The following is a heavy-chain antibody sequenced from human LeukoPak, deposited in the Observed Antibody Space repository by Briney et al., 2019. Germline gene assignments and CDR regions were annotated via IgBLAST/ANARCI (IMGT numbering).Heavy chain of an antibody. V-gene: IGHV4-39*01. J-gene: IGHJ4*02. Sequence: SETLSLTCTVSGDSISSSYWGWIRQPPGKGLEWIGTINHSGTTYHNPSLKSRLTLFVDTSKNQFSLKLSSVTDADTAVYYCARLSYNWNTGYWGQGTLVTVSS. CDR1: GDSISSSY. D-gene: IGHD1/OR15-1a*01. CDR2: INHSGTT. CDR3: ARLSYNWNTGY.